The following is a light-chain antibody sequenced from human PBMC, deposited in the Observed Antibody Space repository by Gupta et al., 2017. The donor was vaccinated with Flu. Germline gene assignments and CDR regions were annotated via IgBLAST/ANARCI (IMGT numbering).Light chain of an antibody. CDR3: GSYISSTTPV. V-gene: IGLV2-14*01. Sequence: QSALTQPASVSGSPGQSITISCIGTSSDVGGYNHVSWYQHHPGKAPKLMIYDVHYRPSGVSNRFSDSKSGNTASLTIAGLQAEDEADYYCGSYISSTTPVFGGGTKLTVL. CDR2: DVH. J-gene: IGLJ3*02. CDR1: SSDVGGYNH.